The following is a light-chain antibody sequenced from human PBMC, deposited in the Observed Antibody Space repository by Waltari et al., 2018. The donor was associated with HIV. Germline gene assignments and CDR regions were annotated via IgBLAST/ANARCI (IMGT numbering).Light chain of an antibody. CDR3: QQYYDTPYT. J-gene: IGKJ2*01. CDR2: WAS. Sequence: DIVVTQSPDSLAVSLGERATINCKSSQSILSTAGNRHYLAWYQQSPGQAPNLLIYWASTRESGVPYRFSGSGSGTDFTLTSNSLQAEDVAVYYCQQYYDTPYTFGQGTKLDI. V-gene: IGKV4-1*01. CDR1: QSILSTAGNRHY.